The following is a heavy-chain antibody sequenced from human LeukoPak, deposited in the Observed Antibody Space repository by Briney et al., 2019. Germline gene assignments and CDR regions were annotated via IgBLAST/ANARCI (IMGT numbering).Heavy chain of an antibody. CDR1: GYTFTSYG. J-gene: IGHJ6*02. V-gene: IGHV1-18*01. Sequence: RASVKVSCKASGYTFTSYGISWVRQAPGQGLEWMGWISAYNGNTNYAQKLQGRVTMTTDTSTSTAYMELRSLRSDDTAVYYCARGGIVVVPAAMPTSSYYYYGMDVWGQGTTVTVSS. D-gene: IGHD2-2*01. CDR3: ARGGIVVVPAAMPTSSYYYYGMDV. CDR2: ISAYNGNT.